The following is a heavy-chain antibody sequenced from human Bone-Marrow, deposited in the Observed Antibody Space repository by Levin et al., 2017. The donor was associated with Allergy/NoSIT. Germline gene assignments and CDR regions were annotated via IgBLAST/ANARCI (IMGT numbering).Heavy chain of an antibody. J-gene: IGHJ4*02. V-gene: IGHV3-66*01. D-gene: IGHD3-9*01. CDR3: ARGWLRGQ. Sequence: PGGSLRLSCAVSGFPVSSNYMSWVRQAPGTGLEWISVIYGGGSTLYADSVKGRFTISRDNSKNTLSLQMNSLTAEDTAVYYCARGWLRGQWGQGTLVTVSS. CDR1: GFPVSSNY. CDR2: IYGGGST.